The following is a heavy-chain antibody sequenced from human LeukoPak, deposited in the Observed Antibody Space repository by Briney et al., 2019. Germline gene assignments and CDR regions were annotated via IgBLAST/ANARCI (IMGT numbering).Heavy chain of an antibody. J-gene: IGHJ4*02. V-gene: IGHV3-7*01. D-gene: IGHD3-9*01. CDR1: GFTFSSYW. CDR2: IKQDGSEK. Sequence: GGSLRLSCAASGFTFSSYWMSWVRQAPGKGLEWVANIKQDGSEKYYVDSVKGRFTISRDNAKNSLYLQMNSLRAEDTAVYYCARHHILTGLYYFAYWGQGTLVTVSS. CDR3: ARHHILTGLYYFAY.